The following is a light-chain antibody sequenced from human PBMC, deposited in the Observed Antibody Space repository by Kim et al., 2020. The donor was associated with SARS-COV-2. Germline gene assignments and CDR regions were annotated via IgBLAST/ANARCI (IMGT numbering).Light chain of an antibody. CDR3: QAWDSSTGL. Sequence: SYELTQPPSVSVSPGQTASITCSGDKLGEKYVCWYHQKPGQSPVLVIYEDTKRPSGIPERFSGSNSGNTATLTISGTQTMDEADYYCQAWDSSTGLLGGGTQLNVL. CDR2: EDT. CDR1: KLGEKY. V-gene: IGLV3-1*01. J-gene: IGLJ3*02.